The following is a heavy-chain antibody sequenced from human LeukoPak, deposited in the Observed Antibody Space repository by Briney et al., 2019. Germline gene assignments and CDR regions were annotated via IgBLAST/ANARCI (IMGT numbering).Heavy chain of an antibody. Sequence: GGSLRLSCAASGFTFINAWMAWVRQAPGKGLEWVGRIKAKAHGGTIEYAAPVKGRFTISRDDSKNTLYLQMNSLRAEDTAVYYCVRTSDTSGRLYWYFDLWGRGTLVTVSS. CDR2: IKAKAHGGTI. V-gene: IGHV3-15*01. CDR3: VRTSDTSGRLYWYFDL. CDR1: GFTFINAW. D-gene: IGHD3-22*01. J-gene: IGHJ2*01.